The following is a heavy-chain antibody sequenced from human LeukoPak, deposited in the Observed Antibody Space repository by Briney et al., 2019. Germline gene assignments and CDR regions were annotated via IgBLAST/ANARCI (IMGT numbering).Heavy chain of an antibody. V-gene: IGHV1-2*02. CDR2: INPSSGGT. CDR1: GYTFTGYY. D-gene: IGHD3-9*01. CDR3: ARGHVLRYFDWSDRNWFDP. J-gene: IGHJ5*02. Sequence: ASVKVSCKASGYTFTGYYMHWVRQAPGQGLEWMGWINPSSGGTNYAQKFQGRVTMTRDTSISTAYMELSRLRSDDTAVYYCARGHVLRYFDWSDRNWFDPWGQGTLVTVSS.